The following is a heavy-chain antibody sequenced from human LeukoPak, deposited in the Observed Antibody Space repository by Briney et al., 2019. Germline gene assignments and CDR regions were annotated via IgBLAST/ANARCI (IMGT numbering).Heavy chain of an antibody. CDR2: INHSGST. V-gene: IGHV4-34*01. J-gene: IGHJ4*02. CDR3: ARRRSSGLRY. Sequence: SETLSLTCAVYGGSFSGYYWSWIRQPPGKGLEWIGEINHSGSTNYNPSLKSRVTISVDTSKNQFSLKLSSVTAADTAVYYCARRRSSGLRYWGQGTLVTVSS. CDR1: GGSFSGYY. D-gene: IGHD3-22*01.